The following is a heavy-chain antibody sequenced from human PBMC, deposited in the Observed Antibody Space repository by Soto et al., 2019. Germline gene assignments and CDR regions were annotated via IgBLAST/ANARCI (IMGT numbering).Heavy chain of an antibody. Sequence: PGGSLRLSCAASGFTFSSYAMSWVRQAPGKGLEWVSAISGSGGSTYYADSVKGRFTISRDNSKNTLYLQMNSLRAEDTAVYYCAKDQLYCSGGSCYLYWGQGTLVTVSS. D-gene: IGHD2-15*01. CDR2: ISGSGGST. CDR1: GFTFSSYA. CDR3: AKDQLYCSGGSCYLY. V-gene: IGHV3-23*01. J-gene: IGHJ4*02.